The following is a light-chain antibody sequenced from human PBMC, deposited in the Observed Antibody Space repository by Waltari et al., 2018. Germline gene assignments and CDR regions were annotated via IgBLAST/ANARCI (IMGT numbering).Light chain of an antibody. CDR1: QSVSRA. CDR2: CAS. V-gene: IGKV3-20*01. J-gene: IGKJ1*01. Sequence: EIVLTQSPGTLSLSPGERATLSCRARQSVSRALAWYQQDPGPAPRLLIYCASNRATGIPDRFSGSESWTDCSLIISRLEPEDFAVYYCQHYVSLPVTFGQGTKVEIK. CDR3: QHYVSLPVT.